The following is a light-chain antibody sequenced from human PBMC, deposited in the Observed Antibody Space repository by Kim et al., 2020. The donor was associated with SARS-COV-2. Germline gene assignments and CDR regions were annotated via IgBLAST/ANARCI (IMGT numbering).Light chain of an antibody. V-gene: IGLV4-69*01. Sequence: QLVLTQSPSVSASPGGSVKFTCTLSGVDTFYSVAWHQQRPQKVPRYLMMVRSHGSHTRGDGTPDRFSGSCSGTECYLTISSLQSDDEGDYYCQTWDTGMIFGGGTQLTFL. J-gene: IGLJ2*01. CDR2: VRSHGSH. CDR3: QTWDTGMI. CDR1: GVDTFYS.